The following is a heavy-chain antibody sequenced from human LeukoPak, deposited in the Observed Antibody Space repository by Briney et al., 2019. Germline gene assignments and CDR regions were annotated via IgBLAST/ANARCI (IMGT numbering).Heavy chain of an antibody. CDR3: ARDKLGSGYSSDFDY. Sequence: GSLRLSCAASGFSVSSNYMNWVRQAPGKGLEWVSAIYTGGTTYYADSVKGRFTIPRDNSKNTLYLQMNSLRAEDTAVYYCARDKLGSGYSSDFDYWGQGTRVTVSS. V-gene: IGHV3-66*02. CDR2: IYTGGTT. CDR1: GFSVSSNY. J-gene: IGHJ4*02. D-gene: IGHD6-19*01.